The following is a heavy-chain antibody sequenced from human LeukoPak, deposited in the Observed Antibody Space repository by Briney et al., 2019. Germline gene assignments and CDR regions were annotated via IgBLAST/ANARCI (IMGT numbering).Heavy chain of an antibody. CDR2: IAHSGNGM. V-gene: IGHV3-11*01. J-gene: IGHJ6*02. CDR3: ARGHYEMGV. CDR1: GFTFSDYY. Sequence: PGGSLRLSCAASGFTFSDYYMTWIRQAPGKGLEWVSHIAHSGNGMWYADAVKGRFTNSRDNAKNLLFLQMDSLRAEDTAVYYCARGHYEMGVWGQGTTVIVSS.